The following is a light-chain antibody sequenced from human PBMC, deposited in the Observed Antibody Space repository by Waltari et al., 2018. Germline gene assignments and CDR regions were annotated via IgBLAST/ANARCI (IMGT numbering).Light chain of an antibody. CDR2: DAS. Sequence: DIQMTQSHSSLSASVGDRVTITCQASQGINNFLNWYQQRPRKAPDLLIYDASNLETGVPSRFSGSGSGTDFTFTISSVQPEDIATYYCQQHYSLPITFGQGTRLEIK. CDR1: QGINNF. J-gene: IGKJ5*01. CDR3: QQHYSLPIT. V-gene: IGKV1-33*01.